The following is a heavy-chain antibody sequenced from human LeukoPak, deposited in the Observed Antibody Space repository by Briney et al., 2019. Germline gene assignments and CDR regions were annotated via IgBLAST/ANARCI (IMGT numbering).Heavy chain of an antibody. CDR2: INPNSGGT. D-gene: IGHD1-26*01. J-gene: IGHJ6*03. Sequence: ASVKVSCKASGYTFTNYYMHWVRQAPGQGLEWMGWINPNSGGTNYAQKFQGRVTMTRDTSISTAYMELSRLRSDDTAVYYCARARAGQLLRAGYYYYYMDVWGKGTTVTASS. V-gene: IGHV1-2*02. CDR1: GYTFTNYY. CDR3: ARARAGQLLRAGYYYYYMDV.